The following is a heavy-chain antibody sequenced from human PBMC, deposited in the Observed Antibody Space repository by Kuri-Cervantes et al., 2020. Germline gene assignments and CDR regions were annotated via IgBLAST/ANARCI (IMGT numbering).Heavy chain of an antibody. J-gene: IGHJ4*02. CDR2: IRSKAYGGTT. CDR3: TADSSSWSFFDY. Sequence: GSLRLSCAASGFTFDDYAMHWVRQAPGKGLEWVGFIRSKAYGGTTEYAASVKGRFTISRDDSKSIAYLQMNSLKTEDTAVYYCTADSSSWSFFDYWGQGTLVTVSS. V-gene: IGHV3-49*04. CDR1: GFTFDDYA. D-gene: IGHD6-13*01.